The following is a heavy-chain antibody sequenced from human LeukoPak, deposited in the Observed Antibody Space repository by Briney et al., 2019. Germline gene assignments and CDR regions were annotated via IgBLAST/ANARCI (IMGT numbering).Heavy chain of an antibody. CDR1: GGSISSYY. CDR3: ARDAYYYDSSGYYFADHAFDI. CDR2: IYYSGST. V-gene: IGHV4-59*01. J-gene: IGHJ3*02. D-gene: IGHD3-22*01. Sequence: SETLSLTCTVSGGSISSYYWSWIRQPPGKGLEWIGYIYYSGSTNYNPSLKNRVTISVDTSKNQFSLKLSSVTAADTAVYYCARDAYYYDSSGYYFADHAFDIWGQGTMVTVSS.